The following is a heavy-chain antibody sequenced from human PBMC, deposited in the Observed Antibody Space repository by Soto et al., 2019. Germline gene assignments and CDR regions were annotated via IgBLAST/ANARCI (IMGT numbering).Heavy chain of an antibody. D-gene: IGHD5-12*01. J-gene: IGHJ4*02. CDR3: VTGVRKPGPIKGCGYYLVQ. CDR2: IQWSSVSL. V-gene: IGHV3-9*01. CDR1: GFTFDEHV. Sequence: EVRLVESGGGLVQPGRPLRLSCIASGFTFDEHVMHWVRRAPGKGLEWVSGIQWSSVSLDYANSVKGRFTISRDNAKKSLHLQMNSLRREDTALYYCVTGVRKPGPIKGCGYYLVQWGQGTQVTVSS.